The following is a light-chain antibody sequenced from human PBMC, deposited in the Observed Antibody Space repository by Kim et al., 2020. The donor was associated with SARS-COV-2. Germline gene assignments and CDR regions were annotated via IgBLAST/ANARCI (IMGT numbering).Light chain of an antibody. Sequence: EIVLTQSPATLSLSPGERATLSCGASQSVRSSFLAWYQKKPGLAPRLLIYDASSRATGIPDRFSGSGSGTDFTLTISRLEPEDFAVYYCQQYGRSSFTFGQGTRLEIK. CDR2: DAS. CDR1: QSVRSSF. J-gene: IGKJ5*01. CDR3: QQYGRSSFT. V-gene: IGKV3D-20*01.